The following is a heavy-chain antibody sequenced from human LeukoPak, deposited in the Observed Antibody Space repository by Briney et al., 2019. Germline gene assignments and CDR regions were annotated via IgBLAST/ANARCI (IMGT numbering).Heavy chain of an antibody. CDR3: ARETLVGATTYGAFDI. V-gene: IGHV4-38-2*01. CDR2: IYHSGST. D-gene: IGHD1-26*01. CDR1: GYSISSGYY. J-gene: IGHJ3*02. Sequence: PSETLSLTCAVSGYSISSGYYWGWIRQPPGKGLERIGSIYHSGSTYYNTSLKSRVTISVDTSKNQFSLKLSSVTAADTAVYYCARETLVGATTYGAFDIWGQGTMVTVSS.